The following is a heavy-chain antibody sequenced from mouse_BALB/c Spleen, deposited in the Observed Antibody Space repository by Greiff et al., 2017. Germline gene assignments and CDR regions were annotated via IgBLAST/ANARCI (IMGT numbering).Heavy chain of an antibody. V-gene: IGHV1-77*01. CDR2: IYPGSGNT. CDR1: GYTFTDYY. CDR3: ARDDGYYVRFDY. J-gene: IGHJ2*01. Sequence: VKLQESGAELARPGASVKLSCKASGYTFTDYYINWVKQRTGQGLEWIGEIYPGSGNTYYNEKFKGKATLTADKSSSTAYMQLSSLTSEDSAVYFCARDDGYYVRFDYWGQGTTLTVSS. D-gene: IGHD2-3*01.